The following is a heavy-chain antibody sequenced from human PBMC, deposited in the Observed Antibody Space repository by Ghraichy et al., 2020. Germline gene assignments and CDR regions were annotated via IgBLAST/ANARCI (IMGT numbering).Heavy chain of an antibody. V-gene: IGHV4-59*01. CDR2: IYYSGST. CDR1: GGSISSYY. D-gene: IGHD5-24*01. Sequence: SETLSLTCTVSGGSISSYYWSWIRQPPGKGLEWIGYIYYSGSTNYNPSLKSRVTISVDTSKNQFSLKLSSVTAADTAVYYCAREGRRDGYTNYGMDVWGQGTTVTVSS. CDR3: AREGRRDGYTNYGMDV. J-gene: IGHJ6*02.